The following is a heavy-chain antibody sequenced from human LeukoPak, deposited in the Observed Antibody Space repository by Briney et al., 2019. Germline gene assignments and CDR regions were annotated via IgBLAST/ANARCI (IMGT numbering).Heavy chain of an antibody. CDR1: GFTFSSYW. D-gene: IGHD2-21*02. J-gene: IGHJ6*02. V-gene: IGHV3-7*01. CDR3: ARDSKWGDWILGYYYYGMDV. Sequence: GGSLRLSCAASGFTFSSYWMSWVRQAPGKGLEWVANIKQDGSEKYYVDSVKGRFTISRDNAKNSLYLQMNSLRAEDTAVYYCARDSKWGDWILGYYYYGMDVWGQGTTVTVSS. CDR2: IKQDGSEK.